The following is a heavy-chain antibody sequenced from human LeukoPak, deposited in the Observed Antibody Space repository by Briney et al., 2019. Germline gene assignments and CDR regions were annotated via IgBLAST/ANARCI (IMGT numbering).Heavy chain of an antibody. CDR1: GDSISSGGYW. Sequence: SETLSLTCTVSGDSISSGGYWWSWIRQHPGKGPEWIGYISYGGKADYNPSLKSRVAISADTPKNQFSLKLSSTTAADTAVYYCARAPVATPSEFDYWGQGTLVTVSS. CDR3: ARAPVATPSEFDY. V-gene: IGHV4-31*03. D-gene: IGHD5-12*01. CDR2: ISYGGKA. J-gene: IGHJ4*02.